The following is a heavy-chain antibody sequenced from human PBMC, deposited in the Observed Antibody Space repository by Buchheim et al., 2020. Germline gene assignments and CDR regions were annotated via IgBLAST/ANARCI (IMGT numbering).Heavy chain of an antibody. D-gene: IGHD5-24*01. J-gene: IGHJ4*02. CDR2: IDWDDGK. CDR3: ARENDYNALDS. V-gene: IGHV2-70*15. Sequence: QVSLRESGPAQVRTTETLTLTCTVSGLSLRNNGVSVSWIRQPPGKPLQWLARIDWDDGKYYNTSLETRLTVSKRTSKKQVVLTLTNVDPADTATYYCARENDYNALDSWGQGTL. CDR1: GLSLRNNGVS.